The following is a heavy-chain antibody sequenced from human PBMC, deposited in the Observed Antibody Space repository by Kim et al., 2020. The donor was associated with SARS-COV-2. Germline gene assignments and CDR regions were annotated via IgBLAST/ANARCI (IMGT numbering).Heavy chain of an antibody. V-gene: IGHV5-10-1*01. D-gene: IGHD6-13*01. CDR2: IDPSDSYT. J-gene: IGHJ6*02. CDR1: GYSFISYW. CDR3: ARKKSSWPPGYNNYYGMDV. Sequence: GESLKISCKGSGYSFISYWISWVRQMPGKGLEWMGRIDPSDSYTNYSPSFQGHVTISVDKSISTAYLQWSSLKASDTAMYYCARKKSSWPPGYNNYYGMDVWGQGTTVTVSS.